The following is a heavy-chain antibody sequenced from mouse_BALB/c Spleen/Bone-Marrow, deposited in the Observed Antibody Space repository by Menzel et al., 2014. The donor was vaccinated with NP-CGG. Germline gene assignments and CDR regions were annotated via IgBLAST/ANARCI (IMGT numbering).Heavy chain of an antibody. CDR3: ARYGNYFDY. J-gene: IGHJ2*01. Sequence: DVKLQESGPGLVKPSQTVSLTCTVTGISITTGNYRWSWIRQFPGNKLEWIGYIYYSGTITYNPSLTSRTTITRDTSKNQFFLEMNSLTAEDTATCYCARYGNYFDYWGQGTTLTVSS. CDR2: IYYSGTI. CDR1: GISITTGNYR. V-gene: IGHV3-5*02. D-gene: IGHD2-1*01.